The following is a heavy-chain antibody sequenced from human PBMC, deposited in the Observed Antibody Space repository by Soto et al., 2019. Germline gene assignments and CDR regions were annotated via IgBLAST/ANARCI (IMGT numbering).Heavy chain of an antibody. Sequence: QVQLQESGPGLVKPSQTLSLTCTVSGGPISSGGYYWSWIRQHPGKCLEWIGYIDYGGSTYYYPSLKSRVTISVDTSKNQFTLKLSSVTAADTDVYYCARTLDYSDYFHYWGQGTLVTVSP. J-gene: IGHJ4*02. CDR2: IDYGGST. V-gene: IGHV4-31*03. CDR1: GGPISSGGYY. CDR3: ARTLDYSDYFHY. D-gene: IGHD4-4*01.